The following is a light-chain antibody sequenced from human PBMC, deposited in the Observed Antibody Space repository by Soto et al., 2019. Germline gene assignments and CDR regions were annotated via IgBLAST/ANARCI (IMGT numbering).Light chain of an antibody. CDR1: QSVSRSY. CDR3: QKYGSSGT. V-gene: IGKV3-20*01. Sequence: EIVCTQSPGTLSLSPGERGTLSCRASQSVSRSYLAWYQQKHGQAPRLLIFATSTRATGIADRLSGSGSGTEFTLTIRRLEPEDFAVYYCQKYGSSGTFGQGTKVDIK. J-gene: IGKJ1*01. CDR2: ATS.